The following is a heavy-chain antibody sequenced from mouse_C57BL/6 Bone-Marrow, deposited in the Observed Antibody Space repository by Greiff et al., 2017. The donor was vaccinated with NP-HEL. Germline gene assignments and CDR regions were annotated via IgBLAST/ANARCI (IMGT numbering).Heavy chain of an antibody. CDR2: INPGSGGT. CDR1: GYAFTNYL. J-gene: IGHJ3*01. Sequence: QVQLQQSGAELVRPGTSVKVSCKASGYAFTNYLIEWVKQRPGQGLEWIGVINPGSGGTNYNEKFKGKATLTADKSSSTAYMQLSSLTSEDSAVYFCARSIRRFADWGQGTLVTVSA. CDR3: ARSIRRFAD. V-gene: IGHV1-54*01. D-gene: IGHD2-12*01.